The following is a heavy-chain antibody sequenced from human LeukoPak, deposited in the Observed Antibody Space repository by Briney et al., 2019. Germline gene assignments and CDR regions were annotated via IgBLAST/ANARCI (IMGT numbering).Heavy chain of an antibody. J-gene: IGHJ4*02. CDR1: GGSISSSSYY. Sequence: SETLSLTCTASGGSISSSSYYWGWIRQPPGKGLEWIGSIYYSGSTYYNPSLKSRVTISVDTSKNQFSLKLSSVTAADTAVYYCARVHYDILKSFDYWGQGTLVTVSS. CDR3: ARVHYDILKSFDY. V-gene: IGHV4-39*07. D-gene: IGHD3-9*01. CDR2: IYYSGST.